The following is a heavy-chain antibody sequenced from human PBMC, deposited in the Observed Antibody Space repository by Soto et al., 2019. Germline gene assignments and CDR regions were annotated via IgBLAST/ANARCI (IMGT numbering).Heavy chain of an antibody. V-gene: IGHV1-18*01. D-gene: IGHD5-12*01. CDR1: GHTFTSYG. Sequence: QVQVVQSGAEVKKPGASVKVSCKASGHTFTSYGISWVRQAPGQGLEWMGWITTYNGNTTYAQKFQGRVTMTTDTSTSTAYMELRSLRSDDTAVYYCLVEMATINDSWGQGTLVTVSS. CDR3: LVEMATINDS. CDR2: ITTYNGNT. J-gene: IGHJ4*02.